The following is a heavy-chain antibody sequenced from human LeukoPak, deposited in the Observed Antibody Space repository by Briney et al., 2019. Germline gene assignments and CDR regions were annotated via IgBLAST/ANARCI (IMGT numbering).Heavy chain of an antibody. D-gene: IGHD3-10*01. Sequence: GGSLRLSCAASGFTFSSYGMHWVRQAPGKGLEWVAVISYDGSNKYYADSVKGRFTISRDNSKNTLYLQMNSLRAEDTAVYYCARDAYLYGSGSYYNFFDYWGQGTLVTVSS. V-gene: IGHV3-30*19. J-gene: IGHJ4*02. CDR3: ARDAYLYGSGSYYNFFDY. CDR2: ISYDGSNK. CDR1: GFTFSSYG.